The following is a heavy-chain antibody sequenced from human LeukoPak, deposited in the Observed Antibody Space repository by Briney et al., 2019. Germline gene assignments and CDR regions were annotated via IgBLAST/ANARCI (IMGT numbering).Heavy chain of an antibody. Sequence: GGSLRLSCAASGFTFTSYAMSWVRQAPGKGLEWASAISGSGGSTYYADSVKGRFTISRDNSKNTLYLQMNSLRAEDTAVYYCAKGTVYYYDTTGSGLDYYFDYWGQGTLVTVSS. CDR1: GFTFTSYA. D-gene: IGHD3-22*01. CDR3: AKGTVYYYDTTGSGLDYYFDY. CDR2: ISGSGGST. V-gene: IGHV3-23*01. J-gene: IGHJ4*02.